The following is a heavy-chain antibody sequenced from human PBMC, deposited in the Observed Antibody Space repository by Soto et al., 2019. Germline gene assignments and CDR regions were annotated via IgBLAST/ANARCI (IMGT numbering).Heavy chain of an antibody. J-gene: IGHJ4*02. V-gene: IGHV1-8*01. CDR1: GYTFTSYD. D-gene: IGHD4-17*01. CDR2: MNPNSGNT. Sequence: QVQLVQSGAEVKKPGASVKVSCKASGYTFTSYDINWVRQATGQGLEWMGWMNPNSGNTGYAQKFQGRVTMTRNTSISTAYMELSSLRSEDTAVCYCAGDYGDYGGLDYWGQGTLVTVSS. CDR3: AGDYGDYGGLDY.